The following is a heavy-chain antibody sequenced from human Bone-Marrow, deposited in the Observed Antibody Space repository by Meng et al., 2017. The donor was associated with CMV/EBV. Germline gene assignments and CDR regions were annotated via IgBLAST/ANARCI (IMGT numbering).Heavy chain of an antibody. Sequence: GGSLRLSCAVSGFTFSDPYMSWIRQAPGKGLEWVSYISDSGTTIHYADSVKGRFTISRDNAKNSLYLQMNSLRAEDTAVYYCARVSYYYDSSGYYSEAVDYWGQGTLVTVSS. CDR1: GFTFSDPY. CDR2: ISDSGTTI. D-gene: IGHD3-22*01. CDR3: ARVSYYYDSSGYYSEAVDY. V-gene: IGHV3-11*04. J-gene: IGHJ4*02.